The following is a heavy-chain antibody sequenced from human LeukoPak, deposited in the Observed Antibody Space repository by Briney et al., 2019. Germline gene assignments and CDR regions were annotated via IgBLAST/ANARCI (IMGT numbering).Heavy chain of an antibody. V-gene: IGHV4-38-2*01. J-gene: IGHJ3*02. Sequence: PSETLSLTCAVSGYSISSGYYWGWIRPPPGKGLEWIGSIYHSGSTYYNPSLKSRVTISVDTSKNQFSLKLSSVTAADTAVYYCARHTDAFDIWGQGTMVTVSS. CDR1: GYSISSGYY. CDR2: IYHSGST. CDR3: ARHTDAFDI.